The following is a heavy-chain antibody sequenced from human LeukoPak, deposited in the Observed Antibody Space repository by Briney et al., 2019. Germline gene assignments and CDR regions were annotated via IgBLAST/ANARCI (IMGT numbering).Heavy chain of an antibody. CDR3: AKDSIWFGELFFDY. J-gene: IGHJ4*02. V-gene: IGHV3-23*01. Sequence: GGSPRLSCAASGFTFSSYGMSWVRQAPGKGLEWVSAISGSGGSTYYADSVKGRFTISRDNSKNTLYLQMNSLRAEDTAVYYCAKDSIWFGELFFDYWGQGTLVTVSS. CDR1: GFTFSSYG. D-gene: IGHD3-10*01. CDR2: ISGSGGST.